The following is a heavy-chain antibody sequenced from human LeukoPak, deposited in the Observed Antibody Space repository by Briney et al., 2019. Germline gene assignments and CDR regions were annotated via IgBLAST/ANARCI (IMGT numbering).Heavy chain of an antibody. Sequence: GGSLRLSCAASVFTFSSFWMSWVRQAPGKGLEWVANISRDGSAKHYVDSVKGRFTISRDNAQNSLYLQMNTLRVEDTAVYYCARHGGQGAFDIWGQGTMVTVSS. CDR1: VFTFSSFW. J-gene: IGHJ3*02. D-gene: IGHD4-23*01. V-gene: IGHV3-7*01. CDR3: ARHGGQGAFDI. CDR2: ISRDGSAK.